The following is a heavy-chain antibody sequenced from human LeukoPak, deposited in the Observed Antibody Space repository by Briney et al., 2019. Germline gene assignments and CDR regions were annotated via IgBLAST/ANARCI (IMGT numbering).Heavy chain of an antibody. J-gene: IGHJ6*02. CDR3: ARSYYYDSSGYHDYYYYGMDV. CDR2: IKQDGSEK. CDR1: GFTFSSYW. V-gene: IGHV3-7*03. Sequence: GGSLRLSCAASGFTFSSYWMSWVRQAPGKGLEWVANIKQDGSEKYYVDSVKGRFTISRDNAKNSLYLQMNSLRAEDTAVYYCARSYYYDSSGYHDYYYYGMDVWGQGTTVTVSS. D-gene: IGHD3-22*01.